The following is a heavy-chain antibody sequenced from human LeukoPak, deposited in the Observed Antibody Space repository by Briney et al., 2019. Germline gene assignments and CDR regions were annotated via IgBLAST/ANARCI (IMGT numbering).Heavy chain of an antibody. J-gene: IGHJ4*02. CDR2: ISSSSSYI. CDR3: AIRPYDSSGYSQY. CDR1: GFTFSSYS. D-gene: IGHD3-22*01. V-gene: IGHV3-21*01. Sequence: PGGSLRLSCAASGFTFSSYSMNWVRQAPGKGLEWVSSISSSSSYIYYADSVKGRFTISRDNAKNSLYLQMSSLRAEDTAVYYSAIRPYDSSGYSQYWGQGTLVTVSS.